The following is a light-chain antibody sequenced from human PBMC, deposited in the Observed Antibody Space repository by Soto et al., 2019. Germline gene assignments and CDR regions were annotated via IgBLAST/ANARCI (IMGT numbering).Light chain of an antibody. CDR1: QSISSR. Sequence: DILMTQSPSTLSASVGDRVTITCRASQSISSRLAWYQQKPGKAPKLLIYDASRLESGVPSRFSGSGAGTEFTLTISSLQPDVFATYYCQQYNSYPWTFGQGTKVEIK. CDR2: DAS. V-gene: IGKV1-5*01. CDR3: QQYNSYPWT. J-gene: IGKJ1*01.